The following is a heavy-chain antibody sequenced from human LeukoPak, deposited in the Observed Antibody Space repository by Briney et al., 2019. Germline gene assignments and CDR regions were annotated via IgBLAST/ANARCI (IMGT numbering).Heavy chain of an antibody. Sequence: GGSLRLSCAASGFTFGSYAMSWVRQAPGKGLEWVSGISTSGGTTSCAESVKGRFTVSRDNPRNTLYMEMNSLRDEDTAVYYCAVMHRYYDGSGYWVQWGQGTLVTVSS. CDR3: AVMHRYYDGSGYWVQ. V-gene: IGHV3-23*01. CDR1: GFTFGSYA. J-gene: IGHJ4*02. CDR2: ISTSGGTT. D-gene: IGHD3-22*01.